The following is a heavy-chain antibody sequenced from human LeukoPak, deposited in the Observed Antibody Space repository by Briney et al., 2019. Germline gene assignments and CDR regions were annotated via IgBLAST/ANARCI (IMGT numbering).Heavy chain of an antibody. CDR1: GFTFSTHS. CDR2: ISSSSSYI. V-gene: IGHV3-21*01. Sequence: GGSLRLSCAASGFTFSTHSMNWVRQAPGKGLEWVSSISSSSSYIYYADSVKGRFTISRDNAKNSLYLQMNSLRAEDTAVYYCARVRGYGDYLYDYWGQGTLVTVTS. CDR3: ARVRGYGDYLYDY. D-gene: IGHD4-17*01. J-gene: IGHJ4*02.